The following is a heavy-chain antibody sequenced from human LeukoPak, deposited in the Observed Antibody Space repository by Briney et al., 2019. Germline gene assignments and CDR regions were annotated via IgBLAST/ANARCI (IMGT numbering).Heavy chain of an antibody. Sequence: GRSLRLSCAVSGLTFSNYGMHWVRQAPGKGLEWVSYISSSSSTIYYADSVKGRFTISRDNAKNSLYLQMNSLRAEDTAVYYCARRWLQLDDAFDIWGQGTMVTVSS. J-gene: IGHJ3*02. CDR1: GLTFSNYG. D-gene: IGHD5-24*01. CDR3: ARRWLQLDDAFDI. V-gene: IGHV3-48*01. CDR2: ISSSSSTI.